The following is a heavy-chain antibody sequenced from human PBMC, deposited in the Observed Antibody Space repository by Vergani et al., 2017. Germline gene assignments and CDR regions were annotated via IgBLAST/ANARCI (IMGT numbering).Heavy chain of an antibody. CDR1: GYSFTTYW. CDR2: IDPGDSDT. J-gene: IGHJ3*02. D-gene: IGHD4-23*01. Sequence: EVQLVQSGAEVKKPGESLRLSCKASGYSFTTYWISWVRQMPGKGLEWMGRIDPGDSDTRYSPSFQGQVTISADKSISTAYLQWSSLKASDTAMYYCAVRTVVNPDAFDIWGQGTMVTVSS. V-gene: IGHV5-10-1*03. CDR3: AVRTVVNPDAFDI.